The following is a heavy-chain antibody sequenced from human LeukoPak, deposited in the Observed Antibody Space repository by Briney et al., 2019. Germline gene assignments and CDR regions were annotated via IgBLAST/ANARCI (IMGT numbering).Heavy chain of an antibody. CDR2: IYTSGST. CDR3: ARYPAARRAFDI. D-gene: IGHD6-6*01. V-gene: IGHV4-61*02. J-gene: IGHJ3*02. Sequence: PSETLSVTCTVSGGSISSGSYYWSWIRQPAGKGLEWIGRIYTSGSTNYNPSLKGRVTISVDTSKNQFSLKLSSVTAADTAVYYCARYPAARRAFDIWGQGTMVTVSS. CDR1: GGSISSGSYY.